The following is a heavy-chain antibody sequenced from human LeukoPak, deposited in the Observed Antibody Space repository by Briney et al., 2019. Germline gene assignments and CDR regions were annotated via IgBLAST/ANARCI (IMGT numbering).Heavy chain of an antibody. Sequence: GGSLRLSCAASGFTFSSYEMNWVRQAPGKGLEWVSYISSSGSTIYYADSVKGRFTISRDNAKSSLYLQMNSLRAEDTAVYYCARGRPTVTRRNWFDPWGQGTLVTVSS. CDR1: GFTFSSYE. V-gene: IGHV3-48*03. J-gene: IGHJ5*02. D-gene: IGHD4-17*01. CDR3: ARGRPTVTRRNWFDP. CDR2: ISSSGSTI.